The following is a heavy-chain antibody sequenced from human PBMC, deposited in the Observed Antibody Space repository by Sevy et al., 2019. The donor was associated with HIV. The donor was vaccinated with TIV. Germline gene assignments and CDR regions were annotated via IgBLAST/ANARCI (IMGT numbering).Heavy chain of an antibody. V-gene: IGHV3-23*01. CDR1: GFTVVSYA. D-gene: IGHD3-22*01. CDR2: IYGSGSPT. J-gene: IGHJ3*02. CDR3: AGGRFHSSGSFDAFDI. Sequence: GGSLRLSCKPSGFTVVSYAMNWVRQAPGKGLEWVSTIYGSGSPTYHADSLRGRFSISRDDSKNTLYLQMNSLKTEDTAVYYCAGGRFHSSGSFDAFDIWGQGTMVTVSS.